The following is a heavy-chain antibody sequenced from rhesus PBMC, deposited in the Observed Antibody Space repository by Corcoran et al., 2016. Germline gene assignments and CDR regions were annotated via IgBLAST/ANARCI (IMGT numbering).Heavy chain of an antibody. Sequence: QVTLKESGPALVKPTQTLTLTCTFSGFSISTSGTGVGWIRQPPGKALEWLASIYWNDSKYSSTSLKSRLTIANDTSKNQVVLTMTNMDPVDTATYYCARVYSSGWYFDLWGPGTPITISS. V-gene: IGHV2-95*01. CDR1: GFSISTSGTG. CDR2: IYWNDSK. CDR3: ARVYSSGWYFDL. D-gene: IGHD4-23*01. J-gene: IGHJ2*01.